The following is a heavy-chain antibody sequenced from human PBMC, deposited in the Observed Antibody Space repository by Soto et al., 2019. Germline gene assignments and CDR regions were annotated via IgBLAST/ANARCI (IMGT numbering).Heavy chain of an antibody. V-gene: IGHV4-30-4*08. J-gene: IGHJ4*02. CDR2: IYYSGST. CDR1: GGSISSGVYY. CDR3: ARVGEAVAGSPYFDY. Sequence: SETLSLTCTVSGGSISSGVYYWSWIRQHPGKGLEWIGYIYYSGSTYYNPSLKSRVTISVDTSKNQFSLKLSSVTAADTAVYYCARVGEAVAGSPYFDYWGQGTLVTVSS. D-gene: IGHD6-19*01.